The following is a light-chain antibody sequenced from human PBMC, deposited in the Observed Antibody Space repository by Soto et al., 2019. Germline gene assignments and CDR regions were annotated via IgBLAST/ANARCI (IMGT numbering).Light chain of an antibody. CDR1: SSDVGAYNY. Sequence: QSALTQPASVSGSPGQSITISCTGTSSDVGAYNYVSWYQQHTGRAPKLIIYYVSNRPSGVSSRFSGSKSGNTASLTISGLQAEDEGDYYCSSYTTSSTVVFGGGTKLTVL. V-gene: IGLV2-14*01. J-gene: IGLJ2*01. CDR3: SSYTTSSTVV. CDR2: YVS.